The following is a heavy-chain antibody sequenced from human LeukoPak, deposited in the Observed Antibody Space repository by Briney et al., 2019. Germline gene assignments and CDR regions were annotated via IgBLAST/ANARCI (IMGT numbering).Heavy chain of an antibody. CDR1: GGTISSYY. CDR2: IYYSGST. D-gene: IGHD6-6*01. CDR3: ARSLGGDYSSSSRFVY. Sequence: PSETLSLTCTVSGGTISSYYWSWLRQPPGKGLEWIGHIYYSGSTNYNPSLKSRVTISVDTSKNQFSLKLSSVTAADTAVYCCARSLGGDYSSSSRFVYWGQGTLVTVSS. V-gene: IGHV4-59*01. J-gene: IGHJ4*02.